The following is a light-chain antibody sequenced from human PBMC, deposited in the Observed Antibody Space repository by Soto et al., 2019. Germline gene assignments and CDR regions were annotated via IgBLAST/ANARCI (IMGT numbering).Light chain of an antibody. Sequence: QSVLTQPASVSGSPGQSITISCTGTSSDVGGYSYVSWYQQHPGKAPKLMIYDVSNRPSGVSNRFSGSKSGNTASLTISGLQAEDEADYHCSSYTSSSTPVFGTGTKVTVL. J-gene: IGLJ1*01. CDR1: SSDVGGYSY. V-gene: IGLV2-14*01. CDR3: SSYTSSSTPV. CDR2: DVS.